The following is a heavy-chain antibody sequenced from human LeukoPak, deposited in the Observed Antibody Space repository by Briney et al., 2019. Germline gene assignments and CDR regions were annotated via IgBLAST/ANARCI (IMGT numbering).Heavy chain of an antibody. CDR2: ICGSSNST. Sequence: PGGSLRLSCAASGFTFSSYAMSWVRQAPGKGLEWVSAICGSSNSTYYADSVKGRFTISRDNSQNTLYLQMNSLRAEDTAVYYCAKGVSAAADDAFDIWGQGTMVTVSS. CDR3: AKGVSAAADDAFDI. J-gene: IGHJ3*02. D-gene: IGHD6-13*01. CDR1: GFTFSSYA. V-gene: IGHV3-23*01.